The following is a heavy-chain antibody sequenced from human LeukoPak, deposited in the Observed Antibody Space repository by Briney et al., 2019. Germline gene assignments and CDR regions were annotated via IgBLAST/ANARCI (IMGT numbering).Heavy chain of an antibody. J-gene: IGHJ5*02. D-gene: IGHD2-2*01. CDR2: ISGSSTYI. CDR1: GFTFSGYS. CDR3: ASDLPAATT. Sequence: GGSLRLSCAASGFTFSGYSMSWVRQAPGKGLEWVSSISGSSTYIFYSDSVKGRFTISRDNAQNSLYLQMNTLRAEDTAVCYCASDLPAATTWGQGTLVTVSS. V-gene: IGHV3-21*01.